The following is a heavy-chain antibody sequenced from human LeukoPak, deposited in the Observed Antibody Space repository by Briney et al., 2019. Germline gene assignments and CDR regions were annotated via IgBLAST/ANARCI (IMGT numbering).Heavy chain of an antibody. CDR3: AISQHWNYGYYYYYGMDV. J-gene: IGHJ6*02. CDR2: IIPIFGTA. CDR1: GGTFSSYA. Sequence: ASVKVSCKASGGTFSSYAISWVRQAPGQGLEWMGGIIPIFGTANYAQKFQGRVTITADESTSTAYMELSSLRSEDTAVYYCAISQHWNYGYYYYYGMDVWGQGTTVTVSS. D-gene: IGHD1-7*01. V-gene: IGHV1-69*13.